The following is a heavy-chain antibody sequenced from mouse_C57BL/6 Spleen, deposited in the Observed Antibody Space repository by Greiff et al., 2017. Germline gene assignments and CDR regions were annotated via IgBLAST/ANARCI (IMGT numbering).Heavy chain of an antibody. D-gene: IGHD2-4*01. Sequence: EVKLMESGGDLVKPGGSLKLSCAASGFTFSSYGMSWVRQTPDKRLEWVATISSGGSYTYCPDSVKGRFTISRDNAKNTLYLQMSSLKSEDTAMDYCARLNDYLYAMDYWGQGTSVTVSS. CDR2: ISSGGSYT. V-gene: IGHV5-6*01. CDR3: ARLNDYLYAMDY. J-gene: IGHJ4*01. CDR1: GFTFSSYG.